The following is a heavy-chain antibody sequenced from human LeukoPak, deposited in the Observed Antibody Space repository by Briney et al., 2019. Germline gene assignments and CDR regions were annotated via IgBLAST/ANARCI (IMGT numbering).Heavy chain of an antibody. Sequence: GGSLRLSCAASGFTFSNAWMSWVRQAPGKGLEWVGRIKSKTDGGTTNYTAPMKGRFTISRDDSKNTLYLQMNSLKTEDTAVYYCTTDGVGTMVRGVIDAFDIWGQGTMVTVSS. J-gene: IGHJ3*02. CDR2: IKSKTDGGTT. CDR1: GFTFSNAW. D-gene: IGHD3-10*01. CDR3: TTDGVGTMVRGVIDAFDI. V-gene: IGHV3-15*01.